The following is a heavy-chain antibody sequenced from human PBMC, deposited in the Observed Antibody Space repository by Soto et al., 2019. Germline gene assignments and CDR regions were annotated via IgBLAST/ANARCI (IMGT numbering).Heavy chain of an antibody. J-gene: IGHJ6*03. V-gene: IGHV5-51*01. Sequence: GEALKISSKASGYSFSSYWIAWVRQMPGKGLEWMGIIYPGDSDTRYSPSFQGQVTISADKSISTVYLQWSSLKASDTAMYYCARHADHMCWLRVGYHSCRDFCGKGTTGTVS. D-gene: IGHD5-12*01. CDR1: GYSFSSYW. CDR2: IYPGDSDT. CDR3: ARHADHMCWLRVGYHSCRDF.